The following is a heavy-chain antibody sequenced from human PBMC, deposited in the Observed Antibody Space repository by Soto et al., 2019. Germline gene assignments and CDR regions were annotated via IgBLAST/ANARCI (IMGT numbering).Heavy chain of an antibody. J-gene: IGHJ6*02. CDR1: GFTFSSYA. V-gene: IGHV3-30-3*01. Sequence: TGGSLRLSCAASGFTFSSYAMRWVRQAPGKGLEWVAVISYDGSNKYYADSVKGRFTISRDNSKNTLYLQMNSLRAEDTAVYYCARDLEERYPAIQPGGLDVWGQGTTVTVSS. CDR2: ISYDGSNK. D-gene: IGHD5-18*01. CDR3: ARDLEERYPAIQPGGLDV.